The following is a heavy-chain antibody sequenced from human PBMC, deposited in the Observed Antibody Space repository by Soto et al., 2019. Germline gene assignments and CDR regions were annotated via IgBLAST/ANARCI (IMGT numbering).Heavy chain of an antibody. CDR2: IVVGSGNT. CDR1: GFTFTSSA. Sequence: GASVKVSCKASGFTFTSSAMQWVRQARGQRLEWIGWIVVGSGNTNYAQKFQERVTITRDTSTSTAYMELSSLRSEDTAVYYCAAVTAAAYLAAFDIWGQGTMVTVSS. V-gene: IGHV1-58*02. CDR3: AAVTAAAYLAAFDI. D-gene: IGHD6-13*01. J-gene: IGHJ3*02.